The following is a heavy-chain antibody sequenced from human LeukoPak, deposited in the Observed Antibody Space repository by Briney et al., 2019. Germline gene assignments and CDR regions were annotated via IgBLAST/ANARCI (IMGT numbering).Heavy chain of an antibody. D-gene: IGHD2-8*02. CDR3: AKPPPASETGGSHPGYIDY. J-gene: IGHJ4*02. CDR2: IYSGGSI. CDR1: GFTVSSNY. V-gene: IGHV3-53*01. Sequence: GGSLRLSCAVSGFTVSSNYMTWARQAPGKGLEWVSVIYSGGSIYYADSVKGRFTISRDISKNTVDLQLNSLRAEDTAVYYCAKPPPASETGGSHPGYIDYWGQGILVTVS.